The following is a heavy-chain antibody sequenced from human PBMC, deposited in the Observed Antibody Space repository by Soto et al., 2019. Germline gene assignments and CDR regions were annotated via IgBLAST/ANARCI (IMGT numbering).Heavy chain of an antibody. V-gene: IGHV4-39*07. Sequence: PSETLSLTCTVSGGSISSSSYYWGWIRQPPGKGLEWIGSIYYSGSTYYNPSLKSRVTISLDTSKNQFSLKLSSVTAADTAVYYCARVTEGFGSSWYNWFDPWGQGTLVTVSS. CDR2: IYYSGST. J-gene: IGHJ5*02. CDR1: GGSISSSSYY. D-gene: IGHD6-13*01. CDR3: ARVTEGFGSSWYNWFDP.